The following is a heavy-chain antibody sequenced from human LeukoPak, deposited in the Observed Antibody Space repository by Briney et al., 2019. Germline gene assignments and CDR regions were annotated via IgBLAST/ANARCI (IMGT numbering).Heavy chain of an antibody. Sequence: PGGSLRLSCAASGFTFSSYGMHWVRQAPGKGLEWVAVISYDGSNKYYADSVKGRFTISRDNSKNTLYLQMNSLRVEDTAVYYCAKDIVGVLRFLEDKSDYWSQGTLVTVSS. J-gene: IGHJ4*02. V-gene: IGHV3-30*18. CDR3: AKDIVGVLRFLEDKSDY. CDR1: GFTFSSYG. D-gene: IGHD3-3*01. CDR2: ISYDGSNK.